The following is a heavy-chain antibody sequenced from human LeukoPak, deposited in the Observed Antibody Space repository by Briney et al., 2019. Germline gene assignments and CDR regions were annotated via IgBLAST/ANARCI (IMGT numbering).Heavy chain of an antibody. J-gene: IGHJ3*02. Sequence: SETLSLTCTVSGGSISSYYWSWIRQPPGKGLEWIGYIYYSGSTNYNPSLKSRVTISVDTSKNQFSLKLSSVTAADTAVYYCARGRGAFDIWGQGTMVTVSS. CDR2: IYYSGST. CDR1: GGSISSYY. D-gene: IGHD6-25*01. CDR3: ARGRGAFDI. V-gene: IGHV4-59*01.